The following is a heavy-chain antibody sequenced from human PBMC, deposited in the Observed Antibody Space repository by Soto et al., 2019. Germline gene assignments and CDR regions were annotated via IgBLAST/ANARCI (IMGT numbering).Heavy chain of an antibody. V-gene: IGHV3-21*01. CDR1: GFKFSSYS. J-gene: IGHJ4*02. Sequence: GWSLRLSCAASGFKFSSYSMNWVRQAPGKGLEWVSSIRTSSSDIYYADSVKGRFTISRDNAKNSLHLQMNSLRVEDTAVYYCARGAPSYYFDYWGQGNLVTASS. CDR3: ARGAPSYYFDY. CDR2: IRTSSSDI.